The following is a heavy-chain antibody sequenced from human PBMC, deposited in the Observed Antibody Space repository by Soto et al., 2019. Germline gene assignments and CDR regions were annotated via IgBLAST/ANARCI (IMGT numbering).Heavy chain of an antibody. CDR3: ARDGIFGPLYYYGMDV. D-gene: IGHD3-3*01. CDR1: GFTVSSNY. CDR2: IYSGGST. V-gene: IGHV3-53*01. Sequence: VGSLRLSCAASGFTVSSNYMSWVRQAPGKGLEWVSVIYSGGSTYYADSVKGRFTISRDNSKNTLYLQMNSLRAEDTAVYYCARDGIFGPLYYYGMDVWGQGTTVTVSS. J-gene: IGHJ6*02.